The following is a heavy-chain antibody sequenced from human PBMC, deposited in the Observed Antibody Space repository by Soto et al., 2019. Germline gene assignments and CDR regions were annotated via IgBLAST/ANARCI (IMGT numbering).Heavy chain of an antibody. CDR3: ARSSSDDFWREGMDV. CDR2: ISAYNGNT. CDR1: GYTFTSYD. Sequence: ASVKVSCKASGYTFTSYDISWVRQAPGQGLEWMGWISAYNGNTNYAQKFQGRVTMTTDKSTSTAYMELSSLRSEDTAVYYCARSSSDDFWREGMDVWGQGTTVTVSS. D-gene: IGHD3-3*01. J-gene: IGHJ6*02. V-gene: IGHV1-18*01.